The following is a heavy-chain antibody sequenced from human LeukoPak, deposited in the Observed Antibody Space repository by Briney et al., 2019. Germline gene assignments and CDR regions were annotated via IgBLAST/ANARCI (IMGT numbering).Heavy chain of an antibody. V-gene: IGHV4-31*11. J-gene: IGHJ4*02. CDR1: GGPISSGGYR. Sequence: KPSETLSLTCAVSGGPISSGGYRWTWIRQHPGKGLEWIGYINYSGSTYYNPSLKSRVIISVDTSKNQFSLNLNSVTAADTAVYYCAREMDAHPRIVVWGQGTLVTVSS. D-gene: IGHD2-21*01. CDR3: AREMDAHPRIVV. CDR2: INYSGST.